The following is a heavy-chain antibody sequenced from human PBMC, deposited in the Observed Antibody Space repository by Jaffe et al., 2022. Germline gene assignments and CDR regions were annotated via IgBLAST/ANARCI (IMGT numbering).Heavy chain of an antibody. CDR1: GFSLSTSGMC. Sequence: QVTLRESGPALVKPTQTLTLTCTFSGFSLSTSGMCVSWIRQPPGKALEWLALIDWDDDKYYSTSLKTRLTISKDTSKNQVVLTMTNMDPVDTATYYCARTQLAPPERRLYYFDYWGQGTLVTVSS. J-gene: IGHJ4*02. D-gene: IGHD1-1*01. CDR3: ARTQLAPPERRLYYFDY. CDR2: IDWDDDK. V-gene: IGHV2-70*01.